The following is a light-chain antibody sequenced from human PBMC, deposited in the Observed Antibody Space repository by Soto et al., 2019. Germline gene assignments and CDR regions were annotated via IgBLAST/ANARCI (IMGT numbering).Light chain of an antibody. CDR3: QHYNSYSEG. V-gene: IGKV1-5*03. CDR1: QTISSW. J-gene: IGKJ1*01. Sequence: DIQVTQSPSTLSGSVGDRVTITCRASQTISSWLAWYQQKPGKAPKLLIYKASTLKSGVPSRFSGSGSGTEFTLTISSLHPDDFATYYCQHYNSYSEGFGQGTKV. CDR2: KAS.